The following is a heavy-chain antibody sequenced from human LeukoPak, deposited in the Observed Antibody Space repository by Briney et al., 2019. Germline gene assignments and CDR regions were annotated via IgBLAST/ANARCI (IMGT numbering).Heavy chain of an antibody. V-gene: IGHV7-4-1*02. Sequence: ASVKVSCKVSGYTFTSYAMNWVRQAPGQGLEWMGWINTNTGNPTYAQGFTGRFVFSLDTSVSTAYLQISSLKAEDTAVYYCARVPCSGGSCYFDYWGQGTLVTVSS. J-gene: IGHJ4*02. CDR2: INTNTGNP. CDR3: ARVPCSGGSCYFDY. D-gene: IGHD2-15*01. CDR1: GYTFTSYA.